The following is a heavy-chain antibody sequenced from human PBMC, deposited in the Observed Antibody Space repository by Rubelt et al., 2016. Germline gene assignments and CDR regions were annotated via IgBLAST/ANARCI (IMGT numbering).Heavy chain of an antibody. V-gene: IGHV4-31*03. J-gene: IGHJ4*02. CDR1: GGSISSGGYY. CDR3: ARPVGSTVIAYYFDF. Sequence: QVQLQESGPGLVKPSQTLSLTCTVSGGSISSGGYYWSWIRQHPGKGLEWIGYIYYNGSTNYNPSLKSRVTISVDTSKNQFSLKLSSVTAADTAVYYCARPVGSTVIAYYFDFWGQGTLVTASS. D-gene: IGHD4-17*01. CDR2: IYYNGST.